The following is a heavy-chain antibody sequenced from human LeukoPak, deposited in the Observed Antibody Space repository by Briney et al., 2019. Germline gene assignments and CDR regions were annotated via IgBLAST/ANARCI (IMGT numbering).Heavy chain of an antibody. CDR3: ARSTGWLNGH. D-gene: IGHD2-8*02. J-gene: IGHJ4*02. Sequence: SQTLSLTCAISGDSVSSTDAAWNWIRQSPSRGLEWLGRTYYRSKWYSDYAVSVKGRITNNPDTSKNQFSLHLKSVTPEDSAVYYCARSTGWLNGHWGQGALVTVSS. V-gene: IGHV6-1*01. CDR1: GDSVSSTDAA. CDR2: TYYRSKWYS.